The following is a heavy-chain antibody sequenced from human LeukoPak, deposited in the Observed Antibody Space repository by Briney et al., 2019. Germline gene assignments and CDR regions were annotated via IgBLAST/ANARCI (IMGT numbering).Heavy chain of an antibody. CDR2: ISGSGGDT. D-gene: IGHD6-13*01. CDR3: AKEGAGIEGTGYFDY. Sequence: ETLSLTCTVSGGSISSSSHHWSWVRQAPGQGLEWVSGISGSGGDTYYTGSVKGRFTISRDNSKNTVSLQMNSLRAEDTAVYYCAKEGAGIEGTGYFDYWGQGTLVTVSS. V-gene: IGHV3-23*01. CDR1: GGSISSSSHH. J-gene: IGHJ4*02.